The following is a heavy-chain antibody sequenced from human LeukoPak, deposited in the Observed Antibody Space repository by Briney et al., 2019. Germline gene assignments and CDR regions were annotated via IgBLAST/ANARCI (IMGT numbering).Heavy chain of an antibody. Sequence: PGGSLRLSCVVSGFIISSDYMSWVRQAPGKGLEWVSVIYRGDATYYADSVKGRFTISRDNSKNTLYLQMNSLRAEDTAVYYCAKDLPWELLIDYWGQGTLVTVSS. D-gene: IGHD1-26*01. V-gene: IGHV3-53*01. CDR2: IYRGDAT. CDR3: AKDLPWELLIDY. CDR1: GFIISSDY. J-gene: IGHJ4*02.